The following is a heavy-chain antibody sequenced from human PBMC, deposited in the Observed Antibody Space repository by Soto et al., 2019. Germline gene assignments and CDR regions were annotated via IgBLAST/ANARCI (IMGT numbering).Heavy chain of an antibody. J-gene: IGHJ4*02. CDR3: ATGLGYCSGGSCYHY. V-gene: IGHV1-2*04. Sequence: QVQLVQSGAEVKKPGASVKVSCKASGYTFTGYYMYWVRQAPGQGLEWMGWINPNSGGTNYAQKFQGWVTMTRDTSISTAYMELSRLRSDDTAVYYCATGLGYCSGGSCYHYWGQGTLVTVSS. CDR2: INPNSGGT. D-gene: IGHD2-15*01. CDR1: GYTFTGYY.